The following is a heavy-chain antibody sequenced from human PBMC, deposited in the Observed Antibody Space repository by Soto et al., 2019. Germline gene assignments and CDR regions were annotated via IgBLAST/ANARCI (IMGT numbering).Heavy chain of an antibody. V-gene: IGHV3-30-3*01. CDR1: GFTFSNYA. CDR3: AKDGGSYYEYYYGMDV. D-gene: IGHD3-16*01. J-gene: IGHJ6*02. CDR2: IQSEGNNK. Sequence: PVGSLRLSCAASGFTFSNYALHWVRQAPGKGLEWVAIIQSEGNNKYYADSVKGRFTISRDNSKNTLFLQMNSLRPEDTAVYYCAKDGGSYYEYYYGMDVWGQGTTVTVSS.